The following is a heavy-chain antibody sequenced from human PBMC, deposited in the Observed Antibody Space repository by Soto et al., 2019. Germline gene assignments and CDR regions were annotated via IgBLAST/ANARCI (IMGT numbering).Heavy chain of an antibody. Sequence: EVQLVESWGGLVQPGGFLRLSCAASRFTFSSYDMHWVRQVTGKGLEWVSGIGTAGDSYYAGSVKGRFTISREDAKKSLYLEMNNVRGGDTAVYYCARGGYSSAWYYFDYWGQGILVTVSS. D-gene: IGHD6-19*01. CDR2: IGTAGDS. CDR3: ARGGYSSAWYYFDY. V-gene: IGHV3-13*01. CDR1: RFTFSSYD. J-gene: IGHJ4*02.